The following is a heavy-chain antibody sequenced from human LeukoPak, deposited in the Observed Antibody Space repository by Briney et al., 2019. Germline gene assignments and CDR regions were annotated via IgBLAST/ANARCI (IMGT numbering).Heavy chain of an antibody. V-gene: IGHV3-11*04. CDR2: ISGSGSAV. CDR1: GFTFSHYY. CDR3: ARDRTVPAATSLDY. Sequence: GGSLRLSCAASGFTFSHYYMNWIRQAPGKGLEWVSSISGSGSAVSYADSVRGRFTISRDNAKNSLYLQMNSLRAEDTAVYYGARDRTVPAATSLDYWGQGTLVTVSS. J-gene: IGHJ4*02. D-gene: IGHD2-2*01.